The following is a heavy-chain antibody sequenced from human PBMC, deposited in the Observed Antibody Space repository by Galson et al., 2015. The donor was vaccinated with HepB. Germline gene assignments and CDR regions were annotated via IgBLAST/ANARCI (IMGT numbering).Heavy chain of an antibody. Sequence: SLRLSCAASGFTFSYYSMSWVRQAPGKGLEWVSSISSESAYIVYADSVKGRFAISRDNANNILYLQLNSLRAEDTAVYYCARYGPGSHLSALFGSDYWGQGTLVTVSS. CDR1: GFTFSYYS. J-gene: IGHJ4*02. CDR2: ISSESAYI. CDR3: ARYGPGSHLSALFGSDY. V-gene: IGHV3-21*01. D-gene: IGHD3-10*01.